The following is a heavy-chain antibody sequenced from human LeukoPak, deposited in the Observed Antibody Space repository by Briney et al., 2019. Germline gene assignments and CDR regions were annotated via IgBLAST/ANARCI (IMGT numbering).Heavy chain of an antibody. D-gene: IGHD2-2*01. Sequence: ASVKVSCKASGYTFTEKDINWVRQAPGQGLEWMGWINPNSGGTNYAQKFQGRVTVTRDTSISTAYMELSRLRSDDTAVYYCARDIVVVPAAVDYWGQGTLVTVSS. V-gene: IGHV1-2*02. CDR3: ARDIVVVPAAVDY. CDR2: INPNSGGT. CDR1: GYTFTEKD. J-gene: IGHJ4*02.